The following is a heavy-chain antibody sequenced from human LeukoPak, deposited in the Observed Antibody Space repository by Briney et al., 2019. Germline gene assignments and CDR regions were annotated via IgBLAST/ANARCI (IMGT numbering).Heavy chain of an antibody. J-gene: IGHJ4*02. CDR1: GFTFSSYE. Sequence: HSGGSLRLSCAASGFTFSSYEMNWVRQAPGKGLEWVSYISSSGSTIYYADSVKGRFTISRDNAKNSLYLQMNSLRAEDTAVYYCARSKGYSYGEENGYFDYWGQGTLVTVSS. CDR3: ARSKGYSYGEENGYFDY. CDR2: ISSSGSTI. V-gene: IGHV3-48*03. D-gene: IGHD5-18*01.